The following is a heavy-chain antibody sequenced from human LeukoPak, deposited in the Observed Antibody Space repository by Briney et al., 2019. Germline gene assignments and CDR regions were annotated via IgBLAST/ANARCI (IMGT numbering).Heavy chain of an antibody. J-gene: IGHJ4*02. Sequence: GESLKISCKGSGYSFTSYWIGWVRQMPGKGLEWMGIIYPGDSDTRYSPSFQGQVTISADKSISTAYLQWSSLKASDTAMYYCARQRRGSYNEYSEGDYWGQGTLVTVSS. CDR3: ARQRRGSYNEYSEGDY. D-gene: IGHD2/OR15-2a*01. V-gene: IGHV5-51*01. CDR2: IYPGDSDT. CDR1: GYSFTSYW.